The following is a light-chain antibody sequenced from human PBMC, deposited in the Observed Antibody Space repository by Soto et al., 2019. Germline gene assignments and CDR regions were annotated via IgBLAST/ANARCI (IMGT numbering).Light chain of an antibody. V-gene: IGKV1-5*01. CDR1: RGIFTW. CDR3: QQYNSFSPYT. J-gene: IGKJ2*01. CDR2: DAS. Sequence: DIRMTQSPSTFSHPVEAGATITGRASRGIFTWWAWYQQKPGIAPKRLIYDASSLKSGVPSRFSGSGSGTEFTLTISSLQPDDFATYYCQQYNSFSPYTFGQGTKLEIK.